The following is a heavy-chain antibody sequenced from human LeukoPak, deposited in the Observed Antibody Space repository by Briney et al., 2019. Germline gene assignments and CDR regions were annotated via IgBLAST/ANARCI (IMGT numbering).Heavy chain of an antibody. CDR2: INPDSGGT. J-gene: IGHJ4*02. CDR3: ARTSPSSTWYEGGFCDY. V-gene: IGHV1-2*02. D-gene: IGHD6-13*01. CDR1: GYTFTSYG. Sequence: ASVTVSCMASGYTFTSYGINWVRQAPGQGLEWMGWINPDSGGTNFAQKFQGRVTMTSDTSVSTAYLELSSLTSDDTAVYYCARTSPSSTWYEGGFCDYWGQGTLVTVSS.